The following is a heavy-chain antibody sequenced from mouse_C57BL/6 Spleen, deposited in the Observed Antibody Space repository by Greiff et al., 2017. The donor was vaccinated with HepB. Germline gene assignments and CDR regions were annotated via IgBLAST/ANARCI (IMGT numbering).Heavy chain of an antibody. J-gene: IGHJ2*01. CDR3: ATSGRVVYFDY. Sequence: QVQLKESGAELVRPGASVKLSCKASGYTFTDYYINWVKQRPGQGLEWIARIYPGSGNTYYNEKFKGKATLTAEKSSSTAYMQLSSLTSEDSAVYFCATSGRVVYFDYWGQGTTLTVSS. CDR1: GYTFTDYY. V-gene: IGHV1-76*01. D-gene: IGHD3-2*02. CDR2: IYPGSGNT.